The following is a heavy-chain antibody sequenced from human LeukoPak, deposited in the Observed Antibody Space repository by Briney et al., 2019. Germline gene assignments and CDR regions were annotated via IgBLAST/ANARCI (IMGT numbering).Heavy chain of an antibody. CDR1: GFTFDDYT. V-gene: IGHV3-43*01. J-gene: IGHJ6*02. CDR2: ISWDGGST. D-gene: IGHD6-6*01. CDR3: AKASSSYYYYGMDV. Sequence: GGSLRLSCAASGFTFDDYTMHWVRQAPGKSLEWVSLISWDGGSTYYADSVKGRFTISRDNSKNSLYLQMNSLRTEDTALYYCAKASSSYYYYGMDVWGQGTTVTVSS.